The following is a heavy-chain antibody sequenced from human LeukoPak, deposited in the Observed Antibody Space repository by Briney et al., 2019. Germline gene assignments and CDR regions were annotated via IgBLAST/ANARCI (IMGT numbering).Heavy chain of an antibody. J-gene: IGHJ6*03. D-gene: IGHD1-7*01. Sequence: GGSLRLSCTASGFTFSSYAMSWVRQAPGKGLEWVSAISGSGGSTYYADSVKGRFTISRDNSKNTPYLQMNSLRAEDTAVYYCAKRRGLELLYYYYMDVWGKGTTVTVSS. CDR2: ISGSGGST. CDR1: GFTFSSYA. CDR3: AKRRGLELLYYYYMDV. V-gene: IGHV3-23*01.